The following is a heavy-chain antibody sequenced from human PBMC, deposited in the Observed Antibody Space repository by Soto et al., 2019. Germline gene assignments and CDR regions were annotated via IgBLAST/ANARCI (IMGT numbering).Heavy chain of an antibody. V-gene: IGHV3-30*18. Sequence: GGSLRLSCAASGFTLSSYGMHWVRQAPGNGLEWGAVISYDGRNKVYADSVKGRFTLSRDNSRSTVYLQMNSLRVDDTAVYYCAKWAPTYNDFWSGWGTSGMDVWGQGTTVTVSS. CDR1: GFTLSSYG. CDR2: ISYDGRNK. CDR3: AKWAPTYNDFWSGWGTSGMDV. D-gene: IGHD3-3*01. J-gene: IGHJ6*02.